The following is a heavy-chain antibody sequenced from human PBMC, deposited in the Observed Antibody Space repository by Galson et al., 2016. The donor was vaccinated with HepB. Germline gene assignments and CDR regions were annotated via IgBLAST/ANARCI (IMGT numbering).Heavy chain of an antibody. D-gene: IGHD3-3*01. J-gene: IGHJ4*02. Sequence: TLSLTCTVSGASISVGDYHWSWIRQPPGKGLEWIGYIYHSGSSSYNPSLKSRITISIDTSKNQFSLKLRYVTAADTAVYYCARDRYDFWSGYHSDSWGQGTLVSVSS. CDR1: GASISVGDYH. CDR3: ARDRYDFWSGYHSDS. V-gene: IGHV4-30-4*01. CDR2: IYHSGSS.